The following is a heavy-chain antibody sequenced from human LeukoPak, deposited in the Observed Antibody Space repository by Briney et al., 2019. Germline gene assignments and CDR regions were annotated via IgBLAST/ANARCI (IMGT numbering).Heavy chain of an antibody. V-gene: IGHV1-69*06. J-gene: IGHJ5*02. CDR1: GGPFRTYA. CDR3: ASTHVVVVAATMGGWFDP. CDR2: IIPLFGTP. Sequence: ASVKVSCKASGGPFRTYAISWVRQAPGQGLEWMGGIIPLFGTPNHAQKFQGRVTITADKSTSTAYMELSSLRSEDTAVYYCASTHVVVVAATMGGWFDPWGQGTLVTVSS. D-gene: IGHD2-15*01.